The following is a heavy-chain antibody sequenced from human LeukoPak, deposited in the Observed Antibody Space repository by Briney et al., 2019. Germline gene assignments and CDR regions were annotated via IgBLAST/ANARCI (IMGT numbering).Heavy chain of an antibody. CDR2: IYYSGST. D-gene: IGHD1-14*01. V-gene: IGHV4-59*01. CDR1: GGSISNYY. CDR3: TSGTLSYYYMDV. Sequence: SETLSLTCTVSGGSISNYYWSWIRQPPGKGLEWIGFIYYSGSTNYNPSLKSRVTISVDTSKNQFSLKVRSVTPADTAVYYCTSGTLSYYYMDVWGKGTTVTISS. J-gene: IGHJ6*03.